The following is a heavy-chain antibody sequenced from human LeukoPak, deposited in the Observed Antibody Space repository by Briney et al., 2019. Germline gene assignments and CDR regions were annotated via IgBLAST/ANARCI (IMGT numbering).Heavy chain of an antibody. Sequence: GGSLRLSCAASGFTFSSYSMNWVRQAPGKGLEWVSSISSSSSYTYYADSVKGRFTISRGKAKNSLYLQMHSLRAEDTAVYYCARIVGATPNWFDPWGQGTLVTVSS. CDR2: ISSSSSYT. CDR3: ARIVGATPNWFDP. J-gene: IGHJ5*02. D-gene: IGHD1-26*01. V-gene: IGHV3-21*01. CDR1: GFTFSSYS.